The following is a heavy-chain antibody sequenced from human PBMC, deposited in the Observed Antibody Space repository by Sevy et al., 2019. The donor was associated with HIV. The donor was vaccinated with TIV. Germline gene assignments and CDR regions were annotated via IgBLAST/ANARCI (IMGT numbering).Heavy chain of an antibody. CDR1: GGTFSSYA. V-gene: IGHV1-69*13. J-gene: IGHJ6*03. CDR3: ARGGGIAQHYYYYYMDV. CDR2: IIPIFGTT. Sequence: ASVKVSCKASGGTFSSYAISWVRQAPGQGLEWMGGIIPIFGTTNYAQKFQGRVTITADESTSTAYMELSSLRSEDTAVYYCARGGGIAQHYYYYYMDVWGKGTTVTVSS. D-gene: IGHD6-13*01.